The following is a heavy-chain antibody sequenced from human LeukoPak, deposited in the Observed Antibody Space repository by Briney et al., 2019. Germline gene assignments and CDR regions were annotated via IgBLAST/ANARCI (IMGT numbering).Heavy chain of an antibody. CDR1: GYTFTGYF. D-gene: IGHD6-25*01. J-gene: IGHJ4*02. V-gene: IGHV1-2*02. Sequence: GASVKVSCKASGYTFTGYFMHWVREAPGQELEWMGWIKTNSGGTKYAQKFQGRVTMTRDTSISTAYMELTRLRSDDTAVYYCAREEAATPSDFDYWGQGTLVTVSS. CDR2: IKTNSGGT. CDR3: AREEAATPSDFDY.